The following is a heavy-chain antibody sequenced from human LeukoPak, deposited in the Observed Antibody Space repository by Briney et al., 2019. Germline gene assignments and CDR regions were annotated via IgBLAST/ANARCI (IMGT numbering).Heavy chain of an antibody. J-gene: IGHJ4*02. CDR1: GGSISSGDYY. Sequence: SQTLSLTCTDSGGSISSGDYYWSWIRQPPGKGLEWIGYIYYSGSTYYNPSLKSRVTISVDTSKNQFSLKLSSVTAADTAVYYYARGPSRGDYNTFDYWGQGTLVTVSS. D-gene: IGHD4-17*01. CDR2: IYYSGST. V-gene: IGHV4-30-4*01. CDR3: ARGPSRGDYNTFDY.